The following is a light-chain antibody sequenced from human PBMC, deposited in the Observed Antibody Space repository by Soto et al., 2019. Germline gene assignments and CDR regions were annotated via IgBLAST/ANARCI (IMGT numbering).Light chain of an antibody. CDR1: QSISSW. Sequence: DIPMTQSPSTLSASVGDRVTITCRASQSISSWLAWYQQKPGKAPKLLIYKASTLESGVPSRFSGSGSGTEFTLTISSLQPDDFATYYCQQYNSYPYSFGQATKLEIK. CDR2: KAS. CDR3: QQYNSYPYS. V-gene: IGKV1-5*03. J-gene: IGKJ2*03.